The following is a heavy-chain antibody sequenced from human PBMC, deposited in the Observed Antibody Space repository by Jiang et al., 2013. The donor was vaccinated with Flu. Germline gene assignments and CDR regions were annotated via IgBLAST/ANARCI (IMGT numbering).Heavy chain of an antibody. D-gene: IGHD5-24*01. V-gene: IGHV4-59*01. CDR3: ARLLDGYNRAFDI. J-gene: IGHJ3*02. Sequence: YNPSLKSRVTISVDTSKNQFSLKLSSVTAADTAVYYCARLLDGYNRAFDIWGQGTMVTVSS.